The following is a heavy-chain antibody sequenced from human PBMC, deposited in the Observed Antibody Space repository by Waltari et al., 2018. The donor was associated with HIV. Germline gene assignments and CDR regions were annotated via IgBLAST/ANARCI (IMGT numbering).Heavy chain of an antibody. CDR1: ELAFRNSW. Sequence: QLVESGGGFVQPGESLRLSCVASELAFRNSWMHRVRQVPGKGLVWVSRINSDGDRTTYADLVKGRFTVSRDNAKNTLYLQMNSLRAEDTAVYYCARGRPYYDSSGYYPIDSWGQGTLVTVSS. D-gene: IGHD3-22*01. CDR3: ARGRPYYDSSGYYPIDS. V-gene: IGHV3-74*03. J-gene: IGHJ1*01. CDR2: INSDGDRT.